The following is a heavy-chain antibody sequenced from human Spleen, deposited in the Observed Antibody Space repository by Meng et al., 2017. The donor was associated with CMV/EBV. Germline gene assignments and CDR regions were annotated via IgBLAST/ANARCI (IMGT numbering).Heavy chain of an antibody. CDR1: GYTFTSYY. J-gene: IGHJ4*02. V-gene: IGHV1-46*01. CDR2: INPSGGST. CDR3: ARDGSGSYYNGAFDY. Sequence: SGYTFTSYYMHWVRQAPGQGLEWMGIINPSGGSTSYAQKFQGRVTMTRDTSTSTVYMELSSLRSEDTAVYYCARDGSGSYYNGAFDYWGQGTLVTVSS. D-gene: IGHD3-10*01.